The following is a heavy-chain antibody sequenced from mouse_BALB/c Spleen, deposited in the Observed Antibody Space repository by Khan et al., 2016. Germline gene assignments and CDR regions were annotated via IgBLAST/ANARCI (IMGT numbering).Heavy chain of an antibody. Sequence: QVQLQQPGPELKKPGETVKISCKASGYTFTNYGMNWVKQAPGKGLKWMGWINTYTGEPTYADDFKGRIAFSLETSASTAYLQINNLKNEDTATSFCARYYGSRLYYFDYWGQGTTLTVSS. V-gene: IGHV9-3-1*01. CDR1: GYTFTNYG. CDR3: ARYYGSRLYYFDY. CDR2: INTYTGEP. J-gene: IGHJ2*01. D-gene: IGHD1-1*01.